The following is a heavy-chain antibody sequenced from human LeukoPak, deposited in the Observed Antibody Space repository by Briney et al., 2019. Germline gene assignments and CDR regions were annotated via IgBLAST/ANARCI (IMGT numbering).Heavy chain of an antibody. CDR3: ARVDGYFDY. V-gene: IGHV4-39*01. CDR1: GGSIRSSSYY. D-gene: IGHD5-24*01. J-gene: IGHJ4*02. Sequence: LETLSLTCTVSGGSIRSSSYYWGWIRQPPGKGLEWIGSIHYSGSTYYNPSLKSRVTISVDTSKNQFSLKLSSVTAADTAVYYCARVDGYFDYWGQGTLVTVSS. CDR2: IHYSGST.